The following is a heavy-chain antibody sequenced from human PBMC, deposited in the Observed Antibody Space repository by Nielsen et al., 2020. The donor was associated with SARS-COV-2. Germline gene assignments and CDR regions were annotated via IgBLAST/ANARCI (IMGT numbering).Heavy chain of an antibody. CDR1: GDSVSSHDW. Sequence: SETLSLTCAVSGDSVSSHDWWTWVRQSPGKGLEWIGEINHSGSTNYNPSLKSRVTISVDTSKNQFSLKLSSVTAADTAVYYCARVTDTAMVFNRLYYFDYWGQGTLVTVSS. D-gene: IGHD5-18*01. CDR3: ARVTDTAMVFNRLYYFDY. CDR2: INHSGST. V-gene: IGHV4-4*02. J-gene: IGHJ4*02.